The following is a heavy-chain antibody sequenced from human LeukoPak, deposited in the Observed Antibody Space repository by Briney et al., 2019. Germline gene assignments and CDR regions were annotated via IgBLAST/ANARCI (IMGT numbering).Heavy chain of an antibody. CDR1: GFTFSSYG. D-gene: IGHD5-18*01. CDR2: ISYDGSNK. Sequence: GGSLRLSCAASGFTFSSYGMHWVRQAPGKGLEWVAVISYDGSNKYYADSVKGRFTISRDNSKNTLYLQMNSLRAEDTAVYYCARGGGYSYGSVAFDIWDQGTMVTVSS. CDR3: ARGGGYSYGSVAFDI. V-gene: IGHV3-30*19. J-gene: IGHJ3*02.